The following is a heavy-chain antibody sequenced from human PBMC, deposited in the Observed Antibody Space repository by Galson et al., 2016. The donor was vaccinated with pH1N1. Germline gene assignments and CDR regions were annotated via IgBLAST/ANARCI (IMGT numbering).Heavy chain of an antibody. J-gene: IGHJ2*01. D-gene: IGHD3-22*01. CDR3: ARGGGTYYQTYWYFNL. V-gene: IGHV1-69*05. Sequence: SVKVSCKASGDIFINYPISWVRQAPGQGLEWMGGIMPIFDKPTYAQKFQGRVTITTDKSTSTTYVVLSSLRSEDTAVYYCARGGGTYYQTYWYFNLWGRGTLVTVSS. CDR1: GDIFINYP. CDR2: IMPIFDKP.